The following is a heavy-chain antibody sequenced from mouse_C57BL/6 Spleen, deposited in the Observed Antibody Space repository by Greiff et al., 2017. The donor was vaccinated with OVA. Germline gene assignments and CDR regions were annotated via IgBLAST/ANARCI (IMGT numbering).Heavy chain of an antibody. CDR2: ILPGSGST. Sequence: VQLQQSGAELMKPGASVKLSCKATGYTFTGYWIEWVKQRPGHGLEWIGEILPGSGSTNYNEKFKGKATFPADTSSNTAYMQLSSLTTEDSAIYYCARGGYDADFAYWGQGTLVTVSA. V-gene: IGHV1-9*01. D-gene: IGHD2-14*01. CDR1: GYTFTGYW. CDR3: ARGGYDADFAY. J-gene: IGHJ3*01.